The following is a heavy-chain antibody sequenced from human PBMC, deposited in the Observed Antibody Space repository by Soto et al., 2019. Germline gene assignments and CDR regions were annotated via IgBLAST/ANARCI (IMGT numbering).Heavy chain of an antibody. Sequence: GASVKVSCKASGYTFTSYAMHWVRQAPGQRLEWMGWINAGNGNTKYSQKFQGRVTITRDTSASTAYMELSSLRSEDTAVYYCARVKSSFISSYYFDYWGQGTLVTVSS. CDR1: GYTFTSYA. V-gene: IGHV1-3*01. J-gene: IGHJ4*02. CDR3: ARVKSSFISSYYFDY. D-gene: IGHD2-2*01. CDR2: INAGNGNT.